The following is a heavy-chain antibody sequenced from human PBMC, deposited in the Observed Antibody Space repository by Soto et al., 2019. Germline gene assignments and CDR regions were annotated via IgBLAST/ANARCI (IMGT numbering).Heavy chain of an antibody. CDR1: GGSISSGDYY. J-gene: IGHJ6*02. CDR2: IYYSGST. Sequence: QVQLQESGPGLVKPSQTLSLTCTVSGGSISSGDYYWSWIRQPPGKGLEWIGYIYYSGSTYYNPSLKGRVTISVDTSKNQFPLKLSSVTAADTAVYYCARAYQYLNYYYYYGMDVWGQGTTVTVSS. CDR3: ARAYQYLNYYYYYGMDV. D-gene: IGHD4-4*01. V-gene: IGHV4-30-4*01.